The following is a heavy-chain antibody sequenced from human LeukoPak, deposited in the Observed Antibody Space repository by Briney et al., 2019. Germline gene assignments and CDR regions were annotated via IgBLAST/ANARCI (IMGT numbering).Heavy chain of an antibody. V-gene: IGHV4-39*07. CDR2: IYYSGNT. J-gene: IGHJ4*02. Sequence: SETLSLTCSVSGGSIRSTTYYWGWIRQPPGKGLEWIGSIYYSGNTYYSPSLMSRVTISVDTSKNQFSLNLSSVTAADTAVYFCARAPHFFDTSGSRYYFDYWGQGALVTISS. CDR3: ARAPHFFDTSGSRYYFDY. CDR1: GGSIRSTTYY. D-gene: IGHD3-22*01.